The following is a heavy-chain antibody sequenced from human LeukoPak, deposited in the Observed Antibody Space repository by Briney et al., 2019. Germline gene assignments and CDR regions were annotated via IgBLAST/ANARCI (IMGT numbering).Heavy chain of an antibody. Sequence: GGSLRLSCAASGFTFSSYWMHWVRHAPGKGLVWVSRINSDGSSTSYADSVKGRFTISRDNAKNTLYLQMNSLRAEDTAVYYCARVGYYYDSSGYGRAFDIWGQGTMVTVSS. CDR1: GFTFSSYW. CDR3: ARVGYYYDSSGYGRAFDI. CDR2: INSDGSST. V-gene: IGHV3-74*01. D-gene: IGHD3-22*01. J-gene: IGHJ3*02.